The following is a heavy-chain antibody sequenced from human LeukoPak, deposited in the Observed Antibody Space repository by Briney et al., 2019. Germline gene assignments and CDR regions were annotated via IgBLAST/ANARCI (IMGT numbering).Heavy chain of an antibody. V-gene: IGHV3-73*01. Sequence: GGSLRLSCAASGFTFSGSAMHWVRQASGKGLKWVGRIRSKANSYATAYAASVKGRFTISRDDSKNTAYLQMNSLKTEDTAVYYCTTDTYYDFWSGYSQVAVYWGQGTLVTVSS. CDR1: GFTFSGSA. J-gene: IGHJ4*02. CDR3: TTDTYYDFWSGYSQVAVY. D-gene: IGHD3-3*01. CDR2: IRSKANSYAT.